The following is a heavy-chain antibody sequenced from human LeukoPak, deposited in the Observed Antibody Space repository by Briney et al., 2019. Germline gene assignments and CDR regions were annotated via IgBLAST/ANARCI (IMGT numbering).Heavy chain of an antibody. V-gene: IGHV1-58*02. J-gene: IGHJ3*02. CDR2: IVVGSGNT. CDR3: AADGPADLFDGSEDPPRDAFEI. D-gene: IGHD3-22*01. CDR1: GFTFSSST. Sequence: ASVKVSCKASGFTFSSSTMQCVRQARGQRLEWIGWIVVGSGNTNYAQKFQERVTISRDMSTSTAYMELSSLTSEDTAVFYCAADGPADLFDGSEDPPRDAFEIWGQGTMVTVSS.